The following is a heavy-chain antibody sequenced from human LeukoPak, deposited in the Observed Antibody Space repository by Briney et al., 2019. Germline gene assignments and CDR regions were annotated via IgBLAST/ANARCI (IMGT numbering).Heavy chain of an antibody. Sequence: GGSLRLSCAASGFTFSSYGLHWVRQAPGKGLEWVAVISSYGSNTYYADSVRGRFTISRDNSKNTLYLQMNSLRAEDTAVYYCAKGYSGYDYAFDIWGQGTMVTVSS. CDR1: GFTFSSYG. CDR3: AKGYSGYDYAFDI. J-gene: IGHJ3*02. D-gene: IGHD5-12*01. V-gene: IGHV3-30*18. CDR2: ISSYGSNT.